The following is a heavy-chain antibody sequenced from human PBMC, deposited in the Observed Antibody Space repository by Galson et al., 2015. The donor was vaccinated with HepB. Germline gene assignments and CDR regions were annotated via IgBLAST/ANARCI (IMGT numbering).Heavy chain of an antibody. CDR2: IIPIFGTA. Sequence: SVKVSCKASGGTFSSYAISWVRQAPGQGLEWMGGIIPIFGTANYAQKFQGRVTITADESTSTAYMELSSLRSEDTAVYYCARETQQLGNWYYFDYWGQGTLVTVSS. D-gene: IGHD6-13*01. CDR3: ARETQQLGNWYYFDY. CDR1: GGTFSSYA. J-gene: IGHJ4*02. V-gene: IGHV1-69*13.